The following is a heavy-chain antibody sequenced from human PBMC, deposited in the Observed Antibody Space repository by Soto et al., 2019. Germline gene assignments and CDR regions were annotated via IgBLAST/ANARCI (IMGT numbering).Heavy chain of an antibody. Sequence: GGSLRLSCAASGFTFSSYTMTWVRQAPGKGLEWVSIISGSGGGTYYADSVKGRLTISRDNSKNTLYLQMNSLRAEDTAVYYCAKDSQKAVLIPLWYLDLWGRGTLVTVSS. D-gene: IGHD3-22*01. V-gene: IGHV3-23*01. J-gene: IGHJ2*01. CDR1: GFTFSSYT. CDR2: ISGSGGGT. CDR3: AKDSQKAVLIPLWYLDL.